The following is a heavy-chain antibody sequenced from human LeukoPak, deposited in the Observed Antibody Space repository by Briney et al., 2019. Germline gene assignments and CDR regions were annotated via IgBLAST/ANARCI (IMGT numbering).Heavy chain of an antibody. Sequence: GGSLRLSCAASGFTLSNYWMTWVRQAPGKGLEWVANIKQDGSEKYYVDSVKGRFTISRDNAKNSLHLQMNSLRAEDTAVYYCARHWHRQDNYDYVWGDYRYTSPDYWGQGTLVTVSS. CDR3: ARHWHRQDNYDYVWGDYRYTSPDY. J-gene: IGHJ4*02. D-gene: IGHD3-16*02. CDR2: IKQDGSEK. V-gene: IGHV3-7*01. CDR1: GFTLSNYW.